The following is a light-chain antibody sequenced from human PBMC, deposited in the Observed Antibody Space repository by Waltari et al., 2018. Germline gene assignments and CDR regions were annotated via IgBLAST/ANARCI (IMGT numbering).Light chain of an antibody. V-gene: IGLV1-51*01. CDR1: SSNIGSNS. CDR2: DNN. Sequence: QSVLTQPPSVSAAPGQKVTISCSGSSSNIGSNSVSWYQQLPGTAPKLRIYDNNQRPSGIPDRFSGSRSGTSATLGITGLQTGDEADYYCGTWDGSLTAGVFGGGTKVTVL. J-gene: IGLJ2*01. CDR3: GTWDGSLTAGV.